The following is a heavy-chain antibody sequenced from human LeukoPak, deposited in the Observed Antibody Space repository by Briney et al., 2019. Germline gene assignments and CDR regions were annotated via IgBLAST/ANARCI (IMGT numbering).Heavy chain of an antibody. Sequence: PSETLSLTCTVSGGSISSYYWSWIRQPPGKGLEWIGYIYCSGSTTYNPSLKSRVTISVDTSKNQFSLKLSSVTAADTAVYYCARDHRAHYDFWSGAYSAYYYYGMDVWGQGTTVTVSS. CDR3: ARDHRAHYDFWSGAYSAYYYYGMDV. CDR2: IYCSGST. D-gene: IGHD3-3*01. V-gene: IGHV4-59*01. J-gene: IGHJ6*02. CDR1: GGSISSYY.